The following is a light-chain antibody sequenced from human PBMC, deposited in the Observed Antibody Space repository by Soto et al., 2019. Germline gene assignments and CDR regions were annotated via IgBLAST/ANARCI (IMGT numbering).Light chain of an antibody. CDR2: DVS. V-gene: IGLV2-14*03. Sequence: QSVLTQPASVSGSPGQSITISCAGTSADIGAFNYVSWYQHHPGKAPKLLIYDVSDRPSGVSTRFSASKSANTASLTISGLQADDEGDYYCSSYSPTSALVFGGGTKVTVL. J-gene: IGLJ2*01. CDR1: SADIGAFNY. CDR3: SSYSPTSALV.